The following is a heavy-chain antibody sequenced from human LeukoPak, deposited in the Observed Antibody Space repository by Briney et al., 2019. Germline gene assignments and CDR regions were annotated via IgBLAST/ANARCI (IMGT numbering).Heavy chain of an antibody. J-gene: IGHJ4*02. CDR2: IYYSGST. Sequence: SETLSLTCTVSGGSISSSSYYWGWIRQPPGKGLEWIGSIYYSGSTYYNPSLKSRVTISVDTSKNQFSLKLSSVTAADTAVYYCARLVPAAILDYWGQGTLVTASS. D-gene: IGHD2-2*01. CDR1: GGSISSSSYY. CDR3: ARLVPAAILDY. V-gene: IGHV4-39*01.